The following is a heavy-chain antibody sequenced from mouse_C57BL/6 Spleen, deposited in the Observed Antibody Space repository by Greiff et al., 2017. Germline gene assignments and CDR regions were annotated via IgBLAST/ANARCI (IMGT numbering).Heavy chain of an antibody. CDR1: GYTFTTYP. V-gene: IGHV1-47*01. Sequence: VKLMESGAELVKPGASVKMSCKASGYTFTTYPIEWMKQNHGKSLEWIGNFHPYNDDTKYNEKFKGKATLTVEKSSSTVYLELSRLTSDDSAVYYCARGGFYGSSHWYFDVWGTGTTVTVSS. CDR2: FHPYNDDT. D-gene: IGHD1-1*01. J-gene: IGHJ1*03. CDR3: ARGGFYGSSHWYFDV.